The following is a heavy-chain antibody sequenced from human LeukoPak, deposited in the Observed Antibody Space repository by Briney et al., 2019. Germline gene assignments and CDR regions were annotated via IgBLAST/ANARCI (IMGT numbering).Heavy chain of an antibody. CDR3: AKDVWWSVS. J-gene: IGHJ5*02. CDR1: GFTFSNHA. D-gene: IGHD2-8*02. Sequence: GGSLRLSCVASGFTFSNHAMTWVRQAPGKGLEWVSAISADAVDTFYAPSVKGRFTISRDNSKNTLYLQINSLRAEDTAIYYCAKDVWWSVSWGQGTLVTVSS. CDR2: ISADAVDT. V-gene: IGHV3-23*01.